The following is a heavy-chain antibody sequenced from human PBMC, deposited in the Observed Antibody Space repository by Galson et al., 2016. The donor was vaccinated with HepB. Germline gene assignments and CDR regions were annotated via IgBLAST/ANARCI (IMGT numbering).Heavy chain of an antibody. V-gene: IGHV1-3*04. CDR1: GYTFSSYA. J-gene: IGHJ5*02. D-gene: IGHD3-10*01. CDR2: INTAKGNT. Sequence: SVKVSCKASGYTFSSYAIHWVRQAPGQRLEWMGWINTAKGNTHYSQKFQGRVIITRDTFASTACMELSSLRSEDTAVYYCATTYGSGVTNWFDPWGQGTLVTVSS. CDR3: ATTYGSGVTNWFDP.